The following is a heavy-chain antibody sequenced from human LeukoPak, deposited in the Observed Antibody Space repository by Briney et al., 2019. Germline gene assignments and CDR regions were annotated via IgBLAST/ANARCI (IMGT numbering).Heavy chain of an antibody. CDR1: GFTFSSYS. J-gene: IGHJ3*02. Sequence: GGSLRLSCAASGFTFSSYSMNWVRQAPGKGLEWVSSISSSSSYIYYADSVKGRFTISRDNAKNSLYLQMNSLRAEDTAVYYCARDSGYCSGGSCYSDAFDIWGQGTMVTVSS. D-gene: IGHD2-15*01. CDR3: ARDSGYCSGGSCYSDAFDI. V-gene: IGHV3-21*01. CDR2: ISSSSSYI.